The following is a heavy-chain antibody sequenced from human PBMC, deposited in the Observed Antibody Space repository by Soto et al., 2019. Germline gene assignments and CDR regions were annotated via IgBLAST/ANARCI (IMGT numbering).Heavy chain of an antibody. D-gene: IGHD2-2*01. Sequence: PSETLSLTCTVSGGSISSYYWSWIRQPPGKGLEWIGYIYYSGSTNYNPSHKSRVTISVDTSKNQFSLKLSSVTAADTAVYYCARARRVYCSSTSCYPVYFDYWGQGTLVTVSS. CDR3: ARARRVYCSSTSCYPVYFDY. CDR2: IYYSGST. J-gene: IGHJ4*02. CDR1: GGSISSYY. V-gene: IGHV4-59*01.